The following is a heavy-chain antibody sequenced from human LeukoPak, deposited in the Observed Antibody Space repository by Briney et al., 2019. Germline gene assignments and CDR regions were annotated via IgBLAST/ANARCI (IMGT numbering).Heavy chain of an antibody. CDR1: GGTFSSYA. CDR2: IIPIFGTA. CDR3: AVHDCSSTSCYGDFDWLFLFDY. V-gene: IGHV1-69*06. J-gene: IGHJ4*02. Sequence: SVKVSCKASGGTFSSYAISWVRQAPGQGLERMGRIIPIFGTANYAQKFQGRVTITADKSTSTAYMELSSLRSEDTAVYYCAVHDCSSTSCYGDFDWLFLFDYWGQGTLVTVSS. D-gene: IGHD2-2*01.